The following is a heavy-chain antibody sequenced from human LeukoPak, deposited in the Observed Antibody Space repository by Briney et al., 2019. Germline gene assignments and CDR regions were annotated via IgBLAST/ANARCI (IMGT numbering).Heavy chain of an antibody. CDR2: INPSGGST. J-gene: IGHJ6*03. D-gene: IGHD3-3*01. Sequence: GASVKVSCKASGYTFTSYYMHWVRQAPGQGLEWMGIINPSGGSTSYAQKFQGRVTMTRDMSTSTVYMELSGLRSEDTAVYYCARAAYDFWSGYYPAYYYYMDVWGKGTTVTISS. V-gene: IGHV1-46*01. CDR3: ARAAYDFWSGYYPAYYYYMDV. CDR1: GYTFTSYY.